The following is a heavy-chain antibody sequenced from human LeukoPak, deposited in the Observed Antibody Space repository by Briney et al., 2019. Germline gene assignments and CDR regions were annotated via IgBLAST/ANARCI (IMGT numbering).Heavy chain of an antibody. CDR3: ARGRKNWAPFDY. CDR2: IYYSGST. J-gene: IGHJ4*02. CDR1: GCSISRGGYY. D-gene: IGHD7-27*01. Sequence: SQTLSLTCTVSGCSISRGGYYWSWIRQHPGKGLEWIGYIYYSGSTYYNPSLKSRVTISVDTSKNQFSLKLSSVTAADTAVYYCARGRKNWAPFDYWGQGTLVTVSS. V-gene: IGHV4-31*03.